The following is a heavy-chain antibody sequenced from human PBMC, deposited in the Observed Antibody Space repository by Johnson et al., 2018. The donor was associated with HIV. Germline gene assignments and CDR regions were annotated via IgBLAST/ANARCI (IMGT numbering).Heavy chain of an antibody. V-gene: IGHV3-66*01. Sequence: VTLVESGGGLVQPGGSLRLSCAASGFTVSTNSMSWVRQAPGKGLEWVSVIYSGDNTLYADSVKGRFIVSRDNSKTTLYVQMNSLRAEDTAVYYCAGGVAVDFDIWGPGTMVTVSS. D-gene: IGHD6-19*01. J-gene: IGHJ3*02. CDR3: AGGVAVDFDI. CDR1: GFTVSTNS. CDR2: IYSGDNT.